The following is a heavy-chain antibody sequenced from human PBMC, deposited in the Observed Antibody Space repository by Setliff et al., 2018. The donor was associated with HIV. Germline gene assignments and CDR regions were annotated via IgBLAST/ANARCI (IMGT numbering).Heavy chain of an antibody. CDR3: ARHGGANTGYYYLDV. D-gene: IGHD1-26*01. J-gene: IGHJ6*03. CDR2: IYPVDSDT. Sequence: PGESLKISCKGSGYTFTSYWIAWVRQMPGKGLEWMGIIYPVDSDTRYSPSFQGQVTISVDKSVNTAYLQWSSLKASDTAIYYCARHGGANTGYYYLDVWGKGTTVTVSS. CDR1: GYTFTSYW. V-gene: IGHV5-51*01.